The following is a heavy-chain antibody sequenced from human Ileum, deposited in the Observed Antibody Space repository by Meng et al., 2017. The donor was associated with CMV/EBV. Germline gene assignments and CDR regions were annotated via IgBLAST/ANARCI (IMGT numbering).Heavy chain of an antibody. Sequence: QVQLVQSGAEVKKPGASVKVSCKSSGYTFTDYYMHWVRQAPGQGLEWMGRINPNSGGTNYAQKFQGRVTMTRDTSISAVYVELSSLISDDTAVYYCARGSKNWYGFGYWGQGILVTVSS. CDR1: GYTFTDYY. CDR2: INPNSGGT. D-gene: IGHD6-13*01. V-gene: IGHV1-2*06. CDR3: ARGSKNWYGFGY. J-gene: IGHJ4*02.